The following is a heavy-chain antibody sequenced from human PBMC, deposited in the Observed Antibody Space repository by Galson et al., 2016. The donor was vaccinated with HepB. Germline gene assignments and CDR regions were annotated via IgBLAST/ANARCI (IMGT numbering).Heavy chain of an antibody. V-gene: IGHV3-7*03. J-gene: IGHJ4*02. CDR3: TRDGTLRPLGY. CDR1: GFTFTDFW. Sequence: SLRLSCATSGFTFTDFWMTWVRQAPGKGLEWVANIKPDGSEKYYVDSVEGRFTISRDNAKNSLYLQMNSLRAEDTALYYCTRDGTLRPLGYWGQGTLVTVSS. CDR2: IKPDGSEK. D-gene: IGHD3-22*01.